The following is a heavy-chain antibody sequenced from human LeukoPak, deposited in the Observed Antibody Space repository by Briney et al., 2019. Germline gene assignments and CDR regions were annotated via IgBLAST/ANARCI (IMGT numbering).Heavy chain of an antibody. V-gene: IGHV5-51*01. Sequence: GESLKISCQGSAYRFTSRWIAWVRQMPGKGLEWMGIIHPGDSDTRYSPSFQGQVTMSVDKSISTAYLQWSSLKASDSATYFCARLDGSGSYLFDYWGQGTLVTVSS. J-gene: IGHJ4*02. CDR1: AYRFTSRW. D-gene: IGHD3-10*01. CDR3: ARLDGSGSYLFDY. CDR2: IHPGDSDT.